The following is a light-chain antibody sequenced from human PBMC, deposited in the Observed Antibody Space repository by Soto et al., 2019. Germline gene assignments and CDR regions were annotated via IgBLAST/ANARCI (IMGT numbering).Light chain of an antibody. V-gene: IGKV3-20*01. Sequence: ELVLTQSPGTLSLSPGERATLSCRASQSVSSSYLAWYQQKPGQAPRLLIYGASSRATGIPDRFSGSGSGTAFTLTISRLEPEDFAVYYWQQYGSSPRTFGQGTKVEIK. CDR3: QQYGSSPRT. J-gene: IGKJ1*01. CDR2: GAS. CDR1: QSVSSSY.